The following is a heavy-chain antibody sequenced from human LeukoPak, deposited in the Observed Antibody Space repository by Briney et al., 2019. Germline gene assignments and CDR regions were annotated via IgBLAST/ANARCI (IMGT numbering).Heavy chain of an antibody. J-gene: IGHJ2*01. D-gene: IGHD6-6*01. CDR3: ASRIAARTDWYFDL. Sequence: SETLSLTCAVYGGSFSGYYWSWIRQPPGKGLEWIGEINHSGSTNCNPSLKSRVTISVDTSKNQFSLKLSSVTAADTAVYYCASRIAARTDWYFDLWGRGTLVTVSS. V-gene: IGHV4-34*01. CDR2: INHSGST. CDR1: GGSFSGYY.